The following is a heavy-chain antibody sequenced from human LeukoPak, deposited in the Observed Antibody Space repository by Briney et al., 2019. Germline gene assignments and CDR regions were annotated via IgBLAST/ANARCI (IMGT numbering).Heavy chain of an antibody. V-gene: IGHV4-59*12. J-gene: IGHJ5*02. CDR2: ILYSGST. Sequence: SETLSLTCNVSGGSISGYYWSWIRQPPGKGLEYIGNILYSGSTNYNPSLKSRVTISVDTSKNQFSLKLSSVTAADTAVYYCARGVRASIAAAGTSWWFDPWGQGTLVTVSS. CDR1: GGSISGYY. CDR3: ARGVRASIAAAGTSWWFDP. D-gene: IGHD6-13*01.